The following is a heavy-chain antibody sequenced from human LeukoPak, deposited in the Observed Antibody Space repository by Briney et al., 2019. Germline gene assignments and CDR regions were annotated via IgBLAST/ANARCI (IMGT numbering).Heavy chain of an antibody. D-gene: IGHD5-18*01. CDR1: GFTFSSYG. J-gene: IGHJ3*02. CDR3: AKTYSYGRNDAFDI. V-gene: IGHV3-30*18. Sequence: GGSLRLSCAASGFTFSSYGMHWVRQAPGKGLEWVAVISYDGSNKYYADSVKGRFTISRDNSKNTLYLQMNSLRAEDTAVYYCAKTYSYGRNDAFDIWGQGTMVTVSS. CDR2: ISYDGSNK.